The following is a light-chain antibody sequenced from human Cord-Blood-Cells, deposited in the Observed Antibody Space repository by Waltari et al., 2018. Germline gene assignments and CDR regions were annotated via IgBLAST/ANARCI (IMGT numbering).Light chain of an antibody. Sequence: ELVMTPPPATLSVPPGEKATPSCRASPSVSSNLAWYQQKPGQAPRLLIYGATTRATGIPARFSGSGSGTEFTLTISSLQSEDFAVYYCQQYNNWPPTFGQGTKVEIK. CDR2: GAT. J-gene: IGKJ1*01. V-gene: IGKV3-15*01. CDR3: QQYNNWPPT. CDR1: PSVSSN.